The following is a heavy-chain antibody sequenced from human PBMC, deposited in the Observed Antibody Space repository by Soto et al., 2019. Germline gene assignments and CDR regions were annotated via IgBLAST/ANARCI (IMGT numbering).Heavy chain of an antibody. V-gene: IGHV3-66*01. Sequence: GGSLRLSCAASGVTVSSNYMSWVRQAPGKGLEWVSIIYSGGSTYYADSVKGRFTISRDNSKDTLYLQMNSLRAEDTAVYYCARDRYSSSWYRYYYYYMDVWGKGTTVTVSS. J-gene: IGHJ6*03. CDR2: IYSGGST. CDR3: ARDRYSSSWYRYYYYYMDV. CDR1: GVTVSSNY. D-gene: IGHD6-13*01.